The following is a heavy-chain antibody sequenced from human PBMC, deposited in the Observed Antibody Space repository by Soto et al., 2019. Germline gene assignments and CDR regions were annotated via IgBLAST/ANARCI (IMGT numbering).Heavy chain of an antibody. D-gene: IGHD3-10*01. Sequence: KAGGSLRLSCAASGFTFSSYSMNWVRQAPGKGLEWVSSISSSSSYIYYADSVKGRFTISRDNAKNSLYLQMNSLRAEDTAVYYCATGGPMVRENWFDPWGQGTLVTVSS. CDR1: GFTFSSYS. V-gene: IGHV3-21*01. CDR2: ISSSSSYI. CDR3: ATGGPMVRENWFDP. J-gene: IGHJ5*02.